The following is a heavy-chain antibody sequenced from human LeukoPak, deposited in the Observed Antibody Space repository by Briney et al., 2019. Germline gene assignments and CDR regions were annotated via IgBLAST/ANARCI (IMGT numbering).Heavy chain of an antibody. CDR1: GFTFSTFW. D-gene: IGHD2-15*01. J-gene: IGHJ4*02. Sequence: GGSLRPSCAASGFTFSTFWMSWVRQAPGKGLEWVANIKQDGTEKYYVDSVKGRFTISRDNAKNSLYLQMNSLRAEDTAVYFCASGNYFDYWGQGTPVTVSS. V-gene: IGHV3-7*01. CDR3: ASGNYFDY. CDR2: IKQDGTEK.